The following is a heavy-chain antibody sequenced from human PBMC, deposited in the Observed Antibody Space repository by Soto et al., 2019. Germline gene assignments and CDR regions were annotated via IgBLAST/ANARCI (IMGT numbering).Heavy chain of an antibody. CDR3: AREPLQITIFGVFIIPRTDYYYMDV. Sequence: SQTLSLTCAISGDSVSSNSAAWNWIRQSPSRGLEWLGRTYYRSKWYNDYAVSVKSRITINPDTSKNQFSLQLNSVTPEDTAVYYCAREPLQITIFGVFIIPRTDYYYMDVWGKGTTVTRLL. CDR2: TYYRSKWYN. V-gene: IGHV6-1*01. D-gene: IGHD3-3*01. J-gene: IGHJ6*03. CDR1: GDSVSSNSAA.